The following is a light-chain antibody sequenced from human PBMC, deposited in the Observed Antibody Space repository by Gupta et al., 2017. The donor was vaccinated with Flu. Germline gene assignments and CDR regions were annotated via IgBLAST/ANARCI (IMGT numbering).Light chain of an antibody. CDR1: QSISSW. V-gene: IGKV1-5*03. J-gene: IGKJ2*01. Sequence: PSTLSAAVGDRVTITCRASQSISSWLAWYQQKPGTAPKLLIYKASSLQSGVPSRFSGSGSGTEFTLTISSLQPDDFATYYCQQYNSYSKTFGQGTKLEIK. CDR3: QQYNSYSKT. CDR2: KAS.